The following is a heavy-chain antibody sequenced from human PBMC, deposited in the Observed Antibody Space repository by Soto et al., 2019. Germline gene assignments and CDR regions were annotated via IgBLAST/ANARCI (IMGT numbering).Heavy chain of an antibody. Sequence: SVKVSCKASGGTFSSFGISWVRQAPGQGLEWMGGIIPVFGRPNYAQRFRGRLTITADESTNTCYMELIDLESEDTAVYYCATEGSGYNFWGQGTQVTVSS. CDR3: ATEGSGYNF. J-gene: IGHJ1*01. D-gene: IGHD5-12*01. V-gene: IGHV1-69*13. CDR1: GGTFSSFG. CDR2: IIPVFGRP.